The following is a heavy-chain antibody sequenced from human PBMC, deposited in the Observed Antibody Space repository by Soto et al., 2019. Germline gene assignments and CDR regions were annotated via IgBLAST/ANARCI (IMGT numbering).Heavy chain of an antibody. CDR2: IYYSGST. J-gene: IGHJ3*02. CDR3: AGDWCSGGSCPTRAFDI. Sequence: QVQLQESGPGLVKPSQTLSLTCTVSGGSISSGGYYWSWIRQHPGKGLEWIGYIYYSGSTYYNPSLKSRVTISVDTSKNQFSLKLSSVTAADTAVYYCAGDWCSGGSCPTRAFDIWGQGTMVTVSS. D-gene: IGHD2-15*01. V-gene: IGHV4-31*03. CDR1: GGSISSGGYY.